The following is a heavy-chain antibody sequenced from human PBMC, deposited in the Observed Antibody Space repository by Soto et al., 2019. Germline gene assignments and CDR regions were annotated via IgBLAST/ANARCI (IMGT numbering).Heavy chain of an antibody. V-gene: IGHV3-30*18. CDR3: AKGPYYYDSSGTGYY. CDR2: ISYDGSNK. CDR1: GFTFSSYG. J-gene: IGHJ4*02. Sequence: GGSLRLSCAASGFTFSSYGMHWVRQAPGKGLEWVAVISYDGSNKYYADSVKGRFTISRDNSKNTLYLQMNSLRAEDTAVYYCAKGPYYYDSSGTGYYWGQGTLVTVSS. D-gene: IGHD3-22*01.